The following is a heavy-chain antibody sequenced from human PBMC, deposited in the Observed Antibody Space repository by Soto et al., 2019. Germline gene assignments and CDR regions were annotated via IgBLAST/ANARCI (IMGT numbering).Heavy chain of an antibody. D-gene: IGHD6-13*01. CDR1: GFSLSTSGVC. CDR3: ARILAGYSSSWYLNYFDY. J-gene: IGHJ4*01. CDR2: INWDDDK. Sequence: SGPTLVNPTQTLTLTCTFSGFSLSTSGVCVGWIRQPPGKALEWLALINWDDDKYYSTSLKTRLTISKDTSKNQVVLTMTNMDPVDTATYYCARILAGYSSSWYLNYFDYWGHGTLVTVSS. V-gene: IGHV2-70*01.